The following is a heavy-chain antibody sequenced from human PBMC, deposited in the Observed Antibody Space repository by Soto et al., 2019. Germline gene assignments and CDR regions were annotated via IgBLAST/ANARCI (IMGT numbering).Heavy chain of an antibody. CDR2: IFPSGTT. J-gene: IGHJ4*02. Sequence: SETLSLTCGVSGGSLSGATYSWNWIRQPPGKGLEWIGYIFPSGTTYYDPSLKSRVTISIDVSKNQFSLSLRSLTAADTAVYYCARSREFDYWSQGTLVTVSS. CDR1: GGSLSGATYS. CDR3: ARSREFDY. V-gene: IGHV4-30-2*01.